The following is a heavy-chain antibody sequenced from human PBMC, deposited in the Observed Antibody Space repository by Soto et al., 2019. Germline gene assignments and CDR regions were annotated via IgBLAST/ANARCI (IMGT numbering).Heavy chain of an antibody. D-gene: IGHD2-2*01. CDR1: GFTFSSYC. J-gene: IGHJ4*02. CDR2: IKQDGGEK. V-gene: IGHV3-7*04. Sequence: PGGSLRLSCVASGFTFSSYCMTWVRQAPGKGLEWVGNIKQDGGEKNYVDSVKGRFTISRDNAKNSVYLQMNSLRAEDTAVYYCAREIVVARGASYFDYWGPGTLVTVSS. CDR3: AREIVVARGASYFDY.